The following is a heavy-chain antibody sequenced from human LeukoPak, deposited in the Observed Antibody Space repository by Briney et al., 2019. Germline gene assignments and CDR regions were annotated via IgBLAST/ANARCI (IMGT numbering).Heavy chain of an antibody. CDR3: AREPIMDYYDSSGYSYWYFDL. Sequence: PSETLSLTCTVSGDSISSGDYYWSWIRQPAGKGLEWIGRISSSGSTNYNPSLKSRVTISVDKSKNQFSLKLSSVTAADTAVYYCAREPIMDYYDSSGYSYWYFDLWGRGTLVTVSS. D-gene: IGHD3-22*01. CDR1: GDSISSGDYY. CDR2: ISSSGST. J-gene: IGHJ2*01. V-gene: IGHV4-61*02.